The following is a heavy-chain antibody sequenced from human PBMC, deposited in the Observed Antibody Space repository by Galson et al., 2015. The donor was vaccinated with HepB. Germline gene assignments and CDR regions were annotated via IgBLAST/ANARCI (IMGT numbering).Heavy chain of an antibody. Sequence: SVKVSCKASGYTFTGYYMHWVRQAPGQGLEWMGWINPNSGGTNYAQKFQGRVTMTRDTSISTAYMELSRLRSDDTAVYYCARTENRYDFWSGCFLDYWGQGTLVTVSS. CDR2: INPNSGGT. V-gene: IGHV1-2*02. J-gene: IGHJ4*02. CDR1: GYTFTGYY. CDR3: ARTENRYDFWSGCFLDY. D-gene: IGHD3-3*01.